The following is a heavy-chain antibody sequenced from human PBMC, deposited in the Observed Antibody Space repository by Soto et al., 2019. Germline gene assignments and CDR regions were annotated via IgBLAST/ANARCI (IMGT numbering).Heavy chain of an antibody. CDR1: GFSLSTSGVG. CDR3: ARTLVGLWFGDPVPRYGYYYYYMDV. CDR2: IYWDDDK. D-gene: IGHD3-10*01. Sequence: GSGPTLVNPTQTLTLTCTFSGFSLSTSGVGVGWIRQPPGKALEWLALIYWDDDKRYSPSLKSRLTITKDTSKNQVVLTMTNMDPVDTATYYCARTLVGLWFGDPVPRYGYYYYYMDVWGKGTTVTVSS. J-gene: IGHJ6*03. V-gene: IGHV2-5*02.